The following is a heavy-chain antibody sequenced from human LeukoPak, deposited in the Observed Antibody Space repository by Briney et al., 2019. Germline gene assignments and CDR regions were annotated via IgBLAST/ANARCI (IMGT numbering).Heavy chain of an antibody. CDR1: GFTFTGYF. Sequence: ASVKVSCKTSGFTFTGYFLHWARQAPGQGLEWMGRINPNSGGANYAQNFQGRVSMTRDTSKNTAYMELNGLTFDDTALYFCAKGWVVNYYGSSRNYFDPWGQGTLVTVSS. J-gene: IGHJ5*02. CDR2: INPNSGGA. CDR3: AKGWVVNYYGSSRNYFDP. V-gene: IGHV1-2*02. D-gene: IGHD3-10*01.